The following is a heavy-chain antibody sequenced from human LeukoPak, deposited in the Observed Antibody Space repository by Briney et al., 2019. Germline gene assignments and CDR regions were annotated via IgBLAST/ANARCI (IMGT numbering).Heavy chain of an antibody. CDR2: ISWDSRSI. V-gene: IGHV3-43*01. D-gene: IGHD6-6*01. J-gene: IGHJ4*02. CDR1: GFIFNDLT. Sequence: GGSLRLSCAVSGFIFNDLTMHWVRHPPGGGLEWVCRISWDSRSISYADSVKGRFTVSRDNSKNSLYLRMDTLTSEDTAFYYCAKGAPPVHWGQGTLVTVSS. CDR3: AKGAPPVH.